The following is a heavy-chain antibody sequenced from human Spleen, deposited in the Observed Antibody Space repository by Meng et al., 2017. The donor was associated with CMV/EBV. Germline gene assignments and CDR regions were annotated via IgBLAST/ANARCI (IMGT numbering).Heavy chain of an antibody. CDR3: ARVAYCGGDCSTVDY. CDR1: GYTFTCYY. D-gene: IGHD2-21*02. CDR2: ISAYNGNT. J-gene: IGHJ4*02. V-gene: IGHV1-18*04. Sequence: VKSGAEVKKPRASVSAPCKASGYTFTCYYMHWVRQAPGRGREWMGWISAYNGNTNYAQKLQGRVTMTTDTSTSTAYMELRSLRSDDTAVYYCARVAYCGGDCSTVDYWGQGTLVTVSS.